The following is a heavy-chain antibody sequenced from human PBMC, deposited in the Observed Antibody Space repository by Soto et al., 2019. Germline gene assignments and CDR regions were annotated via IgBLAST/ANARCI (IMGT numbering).Heavy chain of an antibody. CDR2: ISPNGQGI. J-gene: IGHJ4*02. CDR1: GFTVTSNG. CDR3: ARDPVRRDDYNFDY. V-gene: IGHV3-21*01. Sequence: GGSLRLSCGVSGFTVTSNGVSWVRQAPGKGLEWVSAISPNGQGIWYADSVKGRFTISRDNAKNSLYLQMDSLRAEDTAVYYCARDPVRRDDYNFDYWGQGTLVTVSS. D-gene: IGHD4-4*01.